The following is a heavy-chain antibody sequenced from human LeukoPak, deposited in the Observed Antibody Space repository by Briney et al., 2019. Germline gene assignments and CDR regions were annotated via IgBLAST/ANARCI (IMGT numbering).Heavy chain of an antibody. CDR1: GYTSTGYY. D-gene: IGHD2-15*01. CDR2: INPNSGGT. CDR3: ARESDLGVVVAATFDY. V-gene: IGHV1-2*02. Sequence: ASVKVSCKASGYTSTGYYMHWVRQAPGQGLEWMGWINPNSGGTNYAQKFQGRVTMTRDTSISTAYMELSRLRSDDTAVYYCARESDLGVVVAATFDYWGQGTLVTVSS. J-gene: IGHJ4*02.